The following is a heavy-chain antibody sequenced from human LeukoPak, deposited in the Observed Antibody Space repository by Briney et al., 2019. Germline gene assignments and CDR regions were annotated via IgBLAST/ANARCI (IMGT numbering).Heavy chain of an antibody. D-gene: IGHD6-19*01. Sequence: PGGSLRLSCAASGFTFSTTAMHWVRLAPGKGLEWVAFISSDGINKYYTDSVKGRFTISRDNSKSTLYLQMNSLRAEDTAVYHCARARGLGSGWPFDYWGQGTLVTVSS. CDR2: ISSDGINK. CDR3: ARARGLGSGWPFDY. V-gene: IGHV3-30-3*01. J-gene: IGHJ4*02. CDR1: GFTFSTTA.